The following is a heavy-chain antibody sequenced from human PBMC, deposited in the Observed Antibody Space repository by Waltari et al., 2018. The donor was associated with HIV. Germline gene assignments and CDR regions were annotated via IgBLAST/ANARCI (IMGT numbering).Heavy chain of an antibody. CDR1: AASISSSSYY. CDR2: IYYSGTA. J-gene: IGHJ4*02. CDR3: ARLRFHSLYYFDS. V-gene: IGHV4-39*01. D-gene: IGHD3-16*01. Sequence: QLHLQESGPGLVKPSETLSLTCSVPAASISSSSYYWAWIRQPPGKGLEWIGAIYYSGTAYYNPSVKSRVSASLDASKNELSLKLTSVTATDTALYYCARLRFHSLYYFDSWGPGILVTVSS.